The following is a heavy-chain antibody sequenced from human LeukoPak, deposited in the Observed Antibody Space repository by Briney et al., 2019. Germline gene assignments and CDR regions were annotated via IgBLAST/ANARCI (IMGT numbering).Heavy chain of an antibody. J-gene: IGHJ6*03. CDR3: ARDRVYCSSTSCYIYYYYMDV. Sequence: ASVKVSCKASGYTFTGYYMHWVRQAPGQGLEWMGWINPNSGGTNYAQKFQGRFTMTRDTSISTAYMELSRLRSDDTAVYYCARDRVYCSSTSCYIYYYYMDVWGKGTTVTVSS. D-gene: IGHD2-2*02. CDR2: INPNSGGT. CDR1: GYTFTGYY. V-gene: IGHV1-2*02.